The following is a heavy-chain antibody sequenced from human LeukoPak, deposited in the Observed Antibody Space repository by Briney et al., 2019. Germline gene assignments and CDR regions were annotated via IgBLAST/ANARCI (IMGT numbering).Heavy chain of an antibody. CDR1: GDSISIDY. CDR3: ARGSGYDGSRI. D-gene: IGHD3-16*01. CDR2: IYASGST. Sequence: SETLTLTCLVSGDSISIDYWNWIRQPPGKGLEWIGYIYASGSTDYNPSLKSRVTISIDTSKSRFSLKLSSVTAADTAIYYCARGSGYDGSRIWGQGTLVTVSS. V-gene: IGHV4-59*12. J-gene: IGHJ4*02.